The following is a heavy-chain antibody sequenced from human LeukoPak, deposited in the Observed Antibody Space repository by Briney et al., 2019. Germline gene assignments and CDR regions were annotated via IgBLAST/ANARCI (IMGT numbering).Heavy chain of an antibody. CDR3: ASEGGPYRPPDY. CDR2: VNLQGST. V-gene: IGHV4-4*02. Sequence: SETLSLTCGVSGGSISNTNWCTRVRQPPGKGLEWIGEVNLQGSTNYNSSLKRRGAILVDKSANHLSLKLTSVSAADTAVSYCASEGGPYRPPDYSGRGTRVTVAS. CDR1: GGSISNTNW. J-gene: IGHJ4*02.